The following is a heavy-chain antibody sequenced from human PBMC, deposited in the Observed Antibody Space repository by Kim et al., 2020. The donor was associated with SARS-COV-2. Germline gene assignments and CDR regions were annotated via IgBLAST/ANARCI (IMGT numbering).Heavy chain of an antibody. Sequence: ASVKVSCKASGYTFTSYDINWVRQATGQGLEWMGWMNPNSGNTGYAQKFQGRVTMTRNTSISTAYMELSSLRSEDTAVYYCARAVFLVNKDCGGDCYSNWFDPWGQGTLVTVSS. CDR3: ARAVFLVNKDCGGDCYSNWFDP. D-gene: IGHD2-21*02. CDR1: GYTFTSYD. J-gene: IGHJ5*02. CDR2: MNPNSGNT. V-gene: IGHV1-8*01.